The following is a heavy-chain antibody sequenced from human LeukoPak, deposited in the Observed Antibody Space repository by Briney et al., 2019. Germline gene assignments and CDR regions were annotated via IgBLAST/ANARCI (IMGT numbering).Heavy chain of an antibody. V-gene: IGHV4-39*01. D-gene: IGHD2-15*01. CDR3: ARPHSYSDYYFDY. CDR2: IYYSGST. Sequence: SESLSLTCTVSGGSLSSISYYWGWIRQPPGKGLEWIGFIYYSGSTYYHPSLKSRVTIFVDTSKNQFSLKLTSLTAADTAVYYCARPHSYSDYYFDYWGQGTLVTVSS. J-gene: IGHJ4*02. CDR1: GGSLSSISYY.